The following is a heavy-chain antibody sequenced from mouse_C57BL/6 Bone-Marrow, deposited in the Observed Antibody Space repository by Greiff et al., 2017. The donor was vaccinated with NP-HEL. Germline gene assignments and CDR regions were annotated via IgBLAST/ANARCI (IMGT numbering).Heavy chain of an antibody. V-gene: IGHV3-6*01. CDR2: ISYDGSN. CDR3: ARAYSRTPYYYAMDY. D-gene: IGHD2-5*01. CDR1: GYSITSGYY. J-gene: IGHJ4*01. Sequence: EVQLVESGPGLVKPSQSLSLTCSVTGYSITSGYYWNWIRQFPGNKLEWMGYISYDGSNNYNPSLKNRISITRDTSKNQFFLKLNSVTTEDTATYYCARAYSRTPYYYAMDYWGQGTSVTVSS.